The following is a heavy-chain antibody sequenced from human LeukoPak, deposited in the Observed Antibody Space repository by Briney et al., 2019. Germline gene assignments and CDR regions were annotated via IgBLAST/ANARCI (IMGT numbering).Heavy chain of an antibody. CDR1: GFTFEDYA. V-gene: IGHV3-9*01. Sequence: GGSLRLSCAASGFTFEDYAMHWVRHGPGKGLEWVSGITYNNGSIGYADSVKGRFTISRDNARNTLHLQMDSLRAEDTALYYCAKDKRGGTLRQFDFWGQGTLVTVSS. CDR3: AKDKRGGTLRQFDF. D-gene: IGHD5-12*01. J-gene: IGHJ4*02. CDR2: ITYNNGSI.